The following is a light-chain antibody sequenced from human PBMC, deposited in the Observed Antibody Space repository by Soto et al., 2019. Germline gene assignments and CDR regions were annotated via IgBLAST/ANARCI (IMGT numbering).Light chain of an antibody. CDR2: GAS. V-gene: IGKV3D-20*02. CDR1: QSVSSSY. Sequence: EIVLTQSPGTLSLSPGERAILSYRASQSVSSSYLAWYQQKPGQAPRLLIYGASSRATGIPDRFSGSGSGADFTLTISSLEPEDFAVYYCQQRSNWPPITFGQGTRLGL. J-gene: IGKJ5*01. CDR3: QQRSNWPPIT.